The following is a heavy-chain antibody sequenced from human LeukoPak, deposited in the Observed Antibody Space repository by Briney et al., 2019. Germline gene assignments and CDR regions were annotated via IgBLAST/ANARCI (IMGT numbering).Heavy chain of an antibody. CDR1: GGSISSGGYY. D-gene: IGHD3-3*01. V-gene: IGHV4-30-2*01. J-gene: IGHJ4*02. CDR2: IYHSGST. CDR3: ARDRYDFWTGYYSGVEEDF. Sequence: SQTLSLTCTVSGGSISSGGYYWSWIRQPPGKGLEWIGYIYHSGSTYYNPSLKSRVTISVDRSKNQFSLKLSSVTAADTAVYYCARDRYDFWTGYYSGVEEDFWGQGTLVIVSS.